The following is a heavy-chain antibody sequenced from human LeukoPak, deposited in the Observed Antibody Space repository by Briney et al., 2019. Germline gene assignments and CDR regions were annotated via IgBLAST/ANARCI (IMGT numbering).Heavy chain of an antibody. V-gene: IGHV3-21*01. CDR1: GFTFRSYN. CDR2: ISSSRSYI. J-gene: IGHJ4*02. Sequence: GGSLRLSCAASGFTFRSYNMNWVRQAPGKGLEWVSFISSSRSYIYYADSVKGRFTISRDNAKNSLYLQMDSLRAEDTAVYYCARFIAAPYYFDYWGRGTLVTVSS. D-gene: IGHD6-13*01. CDR3: ARFIAAPYYFDY.